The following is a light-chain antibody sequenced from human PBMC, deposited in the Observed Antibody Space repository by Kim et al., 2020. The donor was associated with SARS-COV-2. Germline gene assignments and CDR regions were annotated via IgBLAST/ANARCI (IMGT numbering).Light chain of an antibody. Sequence: QAGLTQPPSVSKDLRQTATLTCTGNSNNVGYQGAAWLQQHQGHPPKLLSHRDNNRPSGVSERLSASRSGSTAYLTITGLQPEDEADYYCSAWDISLDAWVFGGGTQLT. CDR3: SAWDISLDAWV. CDR1: SNNVGYQG. V-gene: IGLV10-54*01. CDR2: RDN. J-gene: IGLJ3*02.